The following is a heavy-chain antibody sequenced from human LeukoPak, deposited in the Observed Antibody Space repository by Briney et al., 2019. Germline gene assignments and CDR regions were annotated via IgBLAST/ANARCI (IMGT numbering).Heavy chain of an antibody. Sequence: GRSLRLSCAASGFIFNTYAIHWVRQAPGKGLEWVAIVSSDGSNYTYSDSVKGRFTISRENSLNTVFLQMNSLNTEDTAVYYCAKNRMMTFGGLIFISALDVWGQGTTVYVSS. D-gene: IGHD3-16*02. CDR1: GFIFNTYA. J-gene: IGHJ6*02. CDR3: AKNRMMTFGGLIFISALDV. V-gene: IGHV3-30*18. CDR2: VSSDGSNY.